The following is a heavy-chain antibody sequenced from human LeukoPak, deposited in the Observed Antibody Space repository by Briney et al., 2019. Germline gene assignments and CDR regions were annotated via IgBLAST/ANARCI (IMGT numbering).Heavy chain of an antibody. CDR2: IYYSGST. CDR3: ASHTRRWLQFDY. CDR1: GFTFSSYA. D-gene: IGHD5-24*01. J-gene: IGHJ4*02. Sequence: GSLRLSCAASGFTFSSYAMSWVRQPPGKGLEWIGSIYYSGSTYYNPSLKSRVTISVDTSKNQFSLKLSSVTAADTAVYYCASHTRRWLQFDYWGQGTLVTVSS. V-gene: IGHV4-39*01.